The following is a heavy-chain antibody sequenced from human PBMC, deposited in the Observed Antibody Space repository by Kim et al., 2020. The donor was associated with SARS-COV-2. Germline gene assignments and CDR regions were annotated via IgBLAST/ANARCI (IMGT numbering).Heavy chain of an antibody. J-gene: IGHJ4*02. CDR2: IYYSGST. CDR1: GGSISSYY. CDR3: ARVGAVAGQDYFDY. Sequence: SETLSLTCTVSGGSISSYYWSWIRQPPGKGLEWIGYIYYSGSTNYNPSLKSRVTISVDTSKNQFSLKLSSVTAADTAVYYCARVGAVAGQDYFDYWGQGT. V-gene: IGHV4-59*01. D-gene: IGHD6-19*01.